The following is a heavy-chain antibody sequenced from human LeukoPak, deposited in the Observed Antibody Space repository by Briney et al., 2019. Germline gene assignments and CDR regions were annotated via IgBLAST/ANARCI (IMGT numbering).Heavy chain of an antibody. J-gene: IGHJ4*02. V-gene: IGHV3-21*01. CDR2: ITSSGSYI. CDR1: ALSFSNYN. D-gene: IGHD5-24*01. CDR3: ARDRWLQFV. Sequence: PGGSLRLSCAASALSFSNYNMNWVRQAPGKGLEWVSSITSSGSYIYYADSVKGRFTISRDNAKNSLYLQMNSLRAEDTAVYYCARDRWLQFVWGQGTLVTVSS.